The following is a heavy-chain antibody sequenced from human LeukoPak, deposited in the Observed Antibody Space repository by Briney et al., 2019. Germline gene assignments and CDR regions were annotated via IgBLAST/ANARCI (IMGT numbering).Heavy chain of an antibody. CDR3: ARGASMASNWFDP. Sequence: SETLSLTCAVYGGSFSGYYWSWIRQPPGKGLEWIGEINHSGSTNYNPSLKSRVTISVDKSKNQFSLKLSSVTAADTAVYYCARGASMASNWFDPWGQGTLVTVSS. J-gene: IGHJ5*02. CDR2: INHSGST. V-gene: IGHV4-34*01. CDR1: GGSFSGYY. D-gene: IGHD2/OR15-2a*01.